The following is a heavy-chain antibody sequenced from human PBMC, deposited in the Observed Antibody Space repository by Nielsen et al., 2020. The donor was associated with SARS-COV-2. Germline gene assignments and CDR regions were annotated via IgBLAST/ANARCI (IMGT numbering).Heavy chain of an antibody. D-gene: IGHD2-15*01. V-gene: IGHV4-39*07. Sequence: SETLSLTCTVSGGSISSSSYYWGWIRQPPGKGLEWIGSIYYSGSTYYNPSLKSRVTISVDTSKNQFSLKLSSVTAADTAVYYCARVGWSMNIVVVVAATGWFDPWGQGTLVTVSS. CDR3: ARVGWSMNIVVVVAATGWFDP. CDR2: IYYSGST. J-gene: IGHJ5*02. CDR1: GGSISSSSYY.